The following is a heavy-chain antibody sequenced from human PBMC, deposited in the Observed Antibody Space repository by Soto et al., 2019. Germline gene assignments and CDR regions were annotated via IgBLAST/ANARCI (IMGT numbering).Heavy chain of an antibody. D-gene: IGHD2-2*01. J-gene: IGHJ6*02. Sequence: QVQLQESGPGLLKPSQTLSLTCTVSGGSISSGDYYCSWIRQPPGKGMEWIGYIYYSGSTYYNPALKIRVTIPVDTSQIQFHIKLSSVTAEDTAVYYFARRGSKLSHYYGMDVWGQGTPVPGSS. CDR3: ARRGSKLSHYYGMDV. CDR1: GGSISSGDYY. V-gene: IGHV4-30-4*01. CDR2: IYYSGST.